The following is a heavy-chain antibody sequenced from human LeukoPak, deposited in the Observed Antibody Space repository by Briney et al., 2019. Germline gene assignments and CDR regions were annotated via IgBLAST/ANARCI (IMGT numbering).Heavy chain of an antibody. D-gene: IGHD3-10*01. J-gene: IGHJ4*02. Sequence: GGSLRLSCAASGFTFSSYAMSWVRQAPGKGLEWVSAISGSGGSTYYADSVKGRFTISRDNSKNTLYLQMNSLRAEDTAVYYCAKDPSIWFGELLYRYFDYWGPGTLVTVSS. V-gene: IGHV3-23*01. CDR1: GFTFSSYA. CDR3: AKDPSIWFGELLYRYFDY. CDR2: ISGSGGST.